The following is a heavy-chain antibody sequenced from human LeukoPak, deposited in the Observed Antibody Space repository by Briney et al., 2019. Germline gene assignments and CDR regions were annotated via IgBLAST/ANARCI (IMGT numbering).Heavy chain of an antibody. V-gene: IGHV3-30*04. CDR1: GFTFSSYA. CDR2: ISYDGSDE. CDR3: ARDQGATLVRGVTPYLDY. Sequence: GGSLRLSCEASGFTFSSYAMHWVRQAPGKGLEWVSIISYDGSDEKSADSVKGRFTISSDNAKNMVFLQMNSLRAEDTAVYYCARDQGATLVRGVTPYLDYWGQGTLVSVSS. D-gene: IGHD3-10*01. J-gene: IGHJ4*02.